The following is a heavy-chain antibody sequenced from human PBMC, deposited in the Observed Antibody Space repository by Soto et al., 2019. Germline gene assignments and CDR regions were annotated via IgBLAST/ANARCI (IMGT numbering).Heavy chain of an antibody. CDR1: GYTFTSYG. CDR3: ARVRGDSSSWYYEHWFDP. J-gene: IGHJ5*02. V-gene: IGHV1-18*01. D-gene: IGHD6-13*01. Sequence: QVQLVQSGAEVKKPGASVKVSCKASGYTFTSYGISWVRQAPGQGLEWMGWISAYNGNTNYAQKLQGRVTMTTDTSTSTAYMELSSLRSDDTAVYYGARVRGDSSSWYYEHWFDPWGQGTLVTVSS. CDR2: ISAYNGNT.